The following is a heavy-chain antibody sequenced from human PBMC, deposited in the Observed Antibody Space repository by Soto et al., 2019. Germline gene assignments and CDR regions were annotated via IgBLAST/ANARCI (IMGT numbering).Heavy chain of an antibody. J-gene: IGHJ3*02. CDR2: IIPIFGTA. CDR3: AGDSKVNPGFCDI. Sequence: SVKVSCKASGGTFSSYAISWVRQAPGQGLEWMGGIIPIFGTANYAQKFQGRVTITADESTSTAYMELSSLRSEDTAVYYCAGDSKVNPGFCDIWGQGTMVTVSS. CDR1: GGTFSSYA. V-gene: IGHV1-69*13. D-gene: IGHD3-3*01.